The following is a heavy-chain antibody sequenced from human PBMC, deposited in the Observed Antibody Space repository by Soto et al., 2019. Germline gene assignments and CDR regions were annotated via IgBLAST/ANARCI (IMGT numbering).Heavy chain of an antibody. Sequence: GRALRLWCAASGVTLRRYSMNWFRQAPGKGLEWVSSISSSSSYIYYADSVKGRFTISRDNAKNSLYLQMNSLRAEDTAVYYCASDSSILDFLSGYPYYHPVFAVWRQ. D-gene: IGHD3-3*01. CDR3: ASDSSILDFLSGYPYYHPVFAV. CDR2: ISSSSSYI. J-gene: IGHJ6*01. V-gene: IGHV3-21*01. CDR1: GVTLRRYS.